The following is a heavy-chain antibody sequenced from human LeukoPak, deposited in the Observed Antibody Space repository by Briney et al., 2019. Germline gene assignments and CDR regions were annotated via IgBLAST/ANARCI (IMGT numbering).Heavy chain of an antibody. CDR2: ISAYNGNT. CDR3: ARGGDIVVVPAALDY. D-gene: IGHD2-2*01. Sequence: AASVKVSCKASGYTFTSYGISWVRQAPGQGLEWMGWISAYNGNTNYAQKLQGRVTMTTDTSTSTAYMELRSLRSDDTAVYYCARGGDIVVVPAALDYWGQGTLVTVSS. V-gene: IGHV1-18*01. CDR1: GYTFTSYG. J-gene: IGHJ4*02.